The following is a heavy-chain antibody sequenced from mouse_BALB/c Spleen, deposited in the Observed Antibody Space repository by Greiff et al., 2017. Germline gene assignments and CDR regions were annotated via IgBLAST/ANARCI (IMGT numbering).Heavy chain of an antibody. D-gene: IGHD2-2*01. CDR2: IWAGGST. CDR1: GFSLTSYG. Sequence: VQRVESGPGLVAPSQSLSITCTVSGFSLTSYGVHWVRQPPGKGLEWLGVIWAGGSTNYNSALMSRLSISKDNSKSQVFLKMNSLQTDDTAMYYCARDYGYDGSAFDYWGQGTTLTVSS. J-gene: IGHJ2*01. CDR3: ARDYGYDGSAFDY. V-gene: IGHV2-9*02.